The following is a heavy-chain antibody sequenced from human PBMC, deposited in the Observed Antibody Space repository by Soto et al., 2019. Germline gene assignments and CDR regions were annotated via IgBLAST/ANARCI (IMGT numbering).Heavy chain of an antibody. D-gene: IGHD1-7*01. V-gene: IGHV5-51*01. Sequence: GESLKISCKVSGYSFSNYWIGWVRQMPGKGLEWMGIIYPGDSDTRYNPSFRGQVTISADKSISTAYLQWSGLKASDTAMYYCATSPATGTSRYFDYWGRGTLVTVSS. CDR1: GYSFSNYW. CDR3: ATSPATGTSRYFDY. CDR2: IYPGDSDT. J-gene: IGHJ4*02.